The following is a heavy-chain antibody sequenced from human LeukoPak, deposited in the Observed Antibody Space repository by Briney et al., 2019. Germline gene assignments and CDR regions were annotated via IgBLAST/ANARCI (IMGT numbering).Heavy chain of an antibody. CDR3: ARHSHYYGSGSFYRVYFDY. J-gene: IGHJ4*02. V-gene: IGHV4-59*08. CDR2: IYRSGST. D-gene: IGHD3-10*01. CDR1: GGSISAYY. Sequence: SETLSLTCTVSGGSISAYYWSWIRQPPGKGLEWIGYIYRSGSTNTNPSLKSRVTISVDASENQFSLKLSSVTAADTAVYYCARHSHYYGSGSFYRVYFDYWGQGTLVTVSS.